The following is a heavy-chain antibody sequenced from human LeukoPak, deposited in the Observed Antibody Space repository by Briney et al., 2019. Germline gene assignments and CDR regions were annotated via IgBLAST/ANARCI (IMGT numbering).Heavy chain of an antibody. D-gene: IGHD3-3*01. CDR2: IKQDGSEK. J-gene: IGHJ4*02. V-gene: IGHV3-7*01. CDR3: ARGNHYDFWSGYSRGPFDY. Sequence: PGGSLRLSCAASGFTFSSYWMSWVRQAPGKGLEWVANIKQDGSEKYYVDSVKGRFSISRDNAKNSLYLQMNSLRAEGTAVYYCARGNHYDFWSGYSRGPFDYWGQGTLVTVSS. CDR1: GFTFSSYW.